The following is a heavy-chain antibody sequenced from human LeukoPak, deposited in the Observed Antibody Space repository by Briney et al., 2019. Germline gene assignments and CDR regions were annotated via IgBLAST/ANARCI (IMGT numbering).Heavy chain of an antibody. J-gene: IGHJ5*02. Sequence: VASVNVSCKASGGTFSSYAISWVRQAPGQGLEWMGGIIPIFGTANYAQKFQGRVTITADESTSTAYMELSSLRSEDTAVYYCARGVALIYYGSGRGDWFDPWGQGTLVTVSS. CDR3: ARGVALIYYGSGRGDWFDP. D-gene: IGHD3-10*01. V-gene: IGHV1-69*13. CDR1: GGTFSSYA. CDR2: IIPIFGTA.